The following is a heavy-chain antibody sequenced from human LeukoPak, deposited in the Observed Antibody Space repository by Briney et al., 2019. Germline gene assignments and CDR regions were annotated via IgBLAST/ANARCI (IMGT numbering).Heavy chain of an antibody. CDR3: ARSRYVRFLEWLLNWFDP. D-gene: IGHD3-3*01. Sequence: GGSLRLSCAASGFTFSDYYMSWIRQAPGKGLEWVSYISSSGSTIYYADSVKGRFTISRDNAKNSLYLQMNSLRAEDTAVYYCARSRYVRFLEWLLNWFDPWGQRTLVTVSS. CDR2: ISSSGSTI. V-gene: IGHV3-11*01. CDR1: GFTFSDYY. J-gene: IGHJ5*02.